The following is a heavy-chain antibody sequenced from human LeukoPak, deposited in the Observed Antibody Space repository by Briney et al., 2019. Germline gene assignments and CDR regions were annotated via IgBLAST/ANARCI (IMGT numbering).Heavy chain of an antibody. Sequence: GGSLRLSCAASGFTFSSYGMHWVRQAPGKGLEWVAVIWYDGSNKYYADSVKGRFTISRDNSKNTLYLQMNSLRAEDTAVYYCARGPGCYDSSGYYYSYFDYWGQGTLVTVSS. CDR3: ARGPGCYDSSGYYYSYFDY. CDR2: IWYDGSNK. D-gene: IGHD3-22*01. V-gene: IGHV3-33*01. J-gene: IGHJ4*02. CDR1: GFTFSSYG.